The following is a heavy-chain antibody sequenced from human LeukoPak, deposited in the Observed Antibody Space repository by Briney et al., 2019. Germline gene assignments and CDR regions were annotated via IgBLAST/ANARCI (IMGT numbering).Heavy chain of an antibody. V-gene: IGHV1-69*06. CDR2: IIPIFGTA. Sequence: GSSVKVSCKASGGTFSSYAISWVRQAPGQGLGWMGGIIPIFGTANYAQKFQGRVTITADKSTSTAYMELSSLRSEDTAVYYCARKVPNDSSGYYYRGQFDPWGQGTLVTVSS. CDR3: ARKVPNDSSGYYYRGQFDP. D-gene: IGHD3-22*01. J-gene: IGHJ5*02. CDR1: GGTFSSYA.